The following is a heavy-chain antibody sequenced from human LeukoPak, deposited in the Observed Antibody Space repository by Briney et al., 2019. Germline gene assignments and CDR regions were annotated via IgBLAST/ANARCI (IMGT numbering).Heavy chain of an antibody. CDR1: GGTFSSYA. V-gene: IGHV1-69*05. J-gene: IGHJ4*02. D-gene: IGHD1-26*01. CDR3: ASPSLGATYYFDY. CDR2: IIPIFGTA. Sequence: SVKVSCKASGGTFSSYAISWVRQAPGQGLEWMGGIIPIFGTANYAQKFQGRVTITTDESTSTAYMELSSLGSEDTAVYYCASPSLGATYYFDYWGQGTLVTVSS.